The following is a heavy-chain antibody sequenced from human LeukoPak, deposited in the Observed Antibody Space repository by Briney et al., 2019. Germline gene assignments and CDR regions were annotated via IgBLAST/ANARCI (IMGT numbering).Heavy chain of an antibody. CDR1: GGSISSYY. D-gene: IGHD4-17*01. J-gene: IGHJ4*02. CDR2: IYYSGST. Sequence: PSETLSLTCTVSGGSISSYYWSWIRQPPGKGLEWIGYIYYSGSTNYNPSLKSRVTISVDTSKNQFSLKLSSVTAADTAVYYCARHWSTTGVDYWGQGTLVTVSS. CDR3: ARHWSTTGVDY. V-gene: IGHV4-59*08.